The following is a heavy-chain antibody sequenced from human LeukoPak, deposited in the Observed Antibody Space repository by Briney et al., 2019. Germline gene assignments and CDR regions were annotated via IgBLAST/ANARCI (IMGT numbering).Heavy chain of an antibody. D-gene: IGHD1-26*01. J-gene: IGHJ4*02. Sequence: GASVKVSCKASGYTFTSYGISWVRQAPGQGLEWMGWISAYNGNTNYAQKLQGRVTMTTDTSTSTAYMELRSLRSDDTAVYYCARDNPWELPYYFDYWGQGTLVTVSS. V-gene: IGHV1-18*01. CDR3: ARDNPWELPYYFDY. CDR1: GYTFTSYG. CDR2: ISAYNGNT.